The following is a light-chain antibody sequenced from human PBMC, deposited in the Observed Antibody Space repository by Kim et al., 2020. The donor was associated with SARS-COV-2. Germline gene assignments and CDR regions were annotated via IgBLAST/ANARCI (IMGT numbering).Light chain of an antibody. J-gene: IGLJ2*01. CDR2: RNS. V-gene: IGLV1-44*01. CDR3: AAWDDSLNALI. Sequence: GRRGVISCFGSRSNFGSNSVNWYQQIPGTAPRLLIYRNSQRPSGVPDRFSGSKSGTSASLAISGLQSEDEADYNCAAWDDSLNALIFGGGTQLTVL. CDR1: RSNFGSNS.